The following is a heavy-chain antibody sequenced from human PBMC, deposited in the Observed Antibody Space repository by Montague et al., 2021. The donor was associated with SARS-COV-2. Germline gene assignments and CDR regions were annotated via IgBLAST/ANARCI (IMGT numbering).Heavy chain of an antibody. J-gene: IGHJ6*02. CDR3: ARQDDILTGYYYYGMDV. Sequence: SETLSLTCTVSGGSISSSSYYWGWIRQPPGKGLEWIGSIYYSGSTYYNPSLKSRVTISVDTSKNQFSLKLSSVTAADTAVYYCARQDDILTGYYYYGMDVWGRGTPVTVSS. CDR2: IYYSGST. CDR1: GGSISSSSYY. D-gene: IGHD3-9*01. V-gene: IGHV4-39*01.